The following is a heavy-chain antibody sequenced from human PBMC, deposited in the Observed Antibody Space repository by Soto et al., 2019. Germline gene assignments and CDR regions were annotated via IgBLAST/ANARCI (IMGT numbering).Heavy chain of an antibody. V-gene: IGHV3-30*18. Sequence: PGGSLRPSCAAFGFTFSSYGTQWVSQAPGKGRGWVGVILYEGSETWLADSVKGRFTLSRDSPKKPPYLQMNSLTAEHTDMYYFAKEPEYNTSSLRNYIEYWGQGTPVTVSS. D-gene: IGHD6-6*01. CDR2: ILYEGSET. CDR1: GFTFSSYG. CDR3: AKEPEYNTSSLRNYIEY. J-gene: IGHJ4*02.